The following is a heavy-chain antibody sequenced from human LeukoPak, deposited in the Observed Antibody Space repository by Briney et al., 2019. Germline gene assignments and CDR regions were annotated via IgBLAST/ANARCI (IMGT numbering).Heavy chain of an antibody. D-gene: IGHD2-21*01. V-gene: IGHV3-43*01. Sequence: GGSLRLSCAASGFTFDDFTMHWVRQPPGKGLEWVSLISWDGVNTYYSDSVKGRFRISRDNSKNSLYLQMNSLTTEDTAIYYCVKEKDCGRECYFFDSWGQGALVTVSS. CDR2: ISWDGVNT. CDR3: VKEKDCGRECYFFDS. CDR1: GFTFDDFT. J-gene: IGHJ4*02.